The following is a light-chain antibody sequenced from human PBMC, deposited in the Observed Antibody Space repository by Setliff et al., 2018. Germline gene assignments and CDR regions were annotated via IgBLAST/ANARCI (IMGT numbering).Light chain of an antibody. CDR3: CSYAGSYV. CDR1: SSDVGNYNY. CDR2: DVS. Sequence: QSVLTQPLSVSGSPGQSVTISCTGTSSDVGNYNYVSWYQQHPGKAPKLMISDVSQRPSGVPDRFSGSKSGNTASLTISGLQSEDEADYYCCSYAGSYVFGPGPRSP. J-gene: IGLJ1*01. V-gene: IGLV2-11*01.